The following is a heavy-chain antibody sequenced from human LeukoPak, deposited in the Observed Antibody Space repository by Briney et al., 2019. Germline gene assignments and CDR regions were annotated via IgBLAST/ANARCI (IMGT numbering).Heavy chain of an antibody. Sequence: GGSLRLSCVASGFTFSTYDMNWVRQAPGKGLEWVSAITSTSNHINYADSVKGRFTISRDSANNSLNLQMNSLRAEDTAVYYCARVYSANGYGSGYYDYWGQGTLVTVSS. CDR1: GFTFSTYD. D-gene: IGHD3-10*01. J-gene: IGHJ4*02. CDR2: ITSTSNHI. V-gene: IGHV3-21*01. CDR3: ARVYSANGYGSGYYDY.